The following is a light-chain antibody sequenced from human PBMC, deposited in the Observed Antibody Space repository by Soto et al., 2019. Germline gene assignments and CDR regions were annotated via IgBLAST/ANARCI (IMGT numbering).Light chain of an antibody. CDR1: QSVNSK. V-gene: IGKV3-15*01. CDR3: QQCKSAWT. CDR2: GAS. J-gene: IGKJ1*01. Sequence: VNQAPATLSVSPGRRATLSFRASQSVNSKLAWYQQKPGRAARLLIYGASTRVAGIVARFSGSGSGREFTLTISILQWEDFAVYYCQQCKSAWTFGQGTKVDIK.